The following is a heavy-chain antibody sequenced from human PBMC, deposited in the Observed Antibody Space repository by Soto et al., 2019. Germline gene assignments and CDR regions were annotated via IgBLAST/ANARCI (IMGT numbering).Heavy chain of an antibody. CDR3: ARDMKFENDGGYYYYGMDV. D-gene: IGHD1-1*01. CDR2: IYYTGPT. J-gene: IGHJ6*02. Sequence: PLSFTCTVSGDSIGSGPNYCIWILQYPWKGRVWIGYIYYTGPTYYSPSLKSRVIMSLDTSKNQFSLKLSSVTAADTAVYYCARDMKFENDGGYYYYGMDVWGPGTTVTVS. V-gene: IGHV4-31*03. CDR1: GDSIGSGPNY.